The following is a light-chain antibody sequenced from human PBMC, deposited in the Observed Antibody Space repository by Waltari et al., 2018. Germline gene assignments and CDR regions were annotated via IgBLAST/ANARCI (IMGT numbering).Light chain of an antibody. CDR3: QSYDSSLSGFYV. CDR1: SSNIGAGYD. J-gene: IGLJ1*01. CDR2: DNT. Sequence: QSVLTQPPSVSGAPGQRVTISCTGSSSNIGAGYDVHWYQKLPGTAPKLLIYDNTNRPSGVPDRVSGSKSGTSASLASTGLQAEDEADYYCQSYDSSLSGFYVFGTGTRVTVL. V-gene: IGLV1-40*01.